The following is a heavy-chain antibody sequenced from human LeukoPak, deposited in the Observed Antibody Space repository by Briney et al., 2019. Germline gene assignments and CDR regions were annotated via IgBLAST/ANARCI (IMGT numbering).Heavy chain of an antibody. J-gene: IGHJ4*02. V-gene: IGHV4-30-2*01. CDR2: IYHSGST. CDR1: GGSISSGGYY. D-gene: IGHD3-9*01. CDR3: ARHPSNSLTGCYTFDY. Sequence: SETLSLTCTVSGGSISSGGYYWSWIRQPPGKGLEWIGYIYHSGSTYYNPSLKSRVTISVDRSKNQFSLKLSSVTAADTAVYYCARHPSNSLTGCYTFDYWGQGTLVTVSS.